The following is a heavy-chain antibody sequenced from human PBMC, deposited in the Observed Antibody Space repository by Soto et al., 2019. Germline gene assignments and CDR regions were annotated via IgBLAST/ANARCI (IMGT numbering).Heavy chain of an antibody. J-gene: IGHJ4*02. D-gene: IGHD6-19*01. Sequence: QVQLVQSGAEVKKPGSSVKVSCKASGGTFSSYAISWVRQAPGQGLEWMGGIIPIFGTANYAQKFQCRVTITADESTCTAYMELSSLRSEDTAVYSCARVEYSSGTDPYYFDYLGQGTLVTVSS. V-gene: IGHV1-69*01. CDR3: ARVEYSSGTDPYYFDY. CDR1: GGTFSSYA. CDR2: IIPIFGTA.